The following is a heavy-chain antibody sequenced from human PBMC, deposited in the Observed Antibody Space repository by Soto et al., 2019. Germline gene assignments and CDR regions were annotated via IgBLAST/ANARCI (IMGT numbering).Heavy chain of an antibody. Sequence: TGGSLRRSCVASRFSFSSYEMSWVRQAAGKGLEWVSRVSLTGDRTNYAESVKGRFTVSRDNFKNTLYLEMDSLRPEDTAIYYCARGGGYCTPTSCAIDSWGRGTPVTVSS. D-gene: IGHD2-8*01. V-gene: IGHV3-23*01. CDR3: ARGGGYCTPTSCAIDS. CDR1: RFSFSSYE. CDR2: VSLTGDRT. J-gene: IGHJ4*02.